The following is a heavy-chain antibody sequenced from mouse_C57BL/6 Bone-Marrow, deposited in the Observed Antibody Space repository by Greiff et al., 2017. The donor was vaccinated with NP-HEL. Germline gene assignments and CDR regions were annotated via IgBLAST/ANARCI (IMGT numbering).Heavy chain of an antibody. J-gene: IGHJ1*03. Sequence: DVMLVESGGGLVKPGGSLKLSCAASGFTFSSYTMSWVRQTPEKRLEWVATISGGGGNTYYPDSVKGRFTISRDNAKNTLYLQMSSLRSEDTALYYCARLWYFDVWGTGTTVTVSS. V-gene: IGHV5-9*01. CDR3: ARLWYFDV. CDR2: ISGGGGNT. CDR1: GFTFSSYT.